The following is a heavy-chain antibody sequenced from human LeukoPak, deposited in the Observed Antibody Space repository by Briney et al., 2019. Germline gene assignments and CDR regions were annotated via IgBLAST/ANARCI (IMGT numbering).Heavy chain of an antibody. J-gene: IGHJ4*02. CDR1: GFTFSSYG. CDR3: ARHYYDSSGYYYHDY. D-gene: IGHD3-22*01. Sequence: GGSLRLSCAASGFTFSSYGMRWVRQAPGKGLEWVAVIWYDGSNKYYADSVKGRFTISRDNSKNTLYLQMNSLRAEDTAVYYCARHYYDSSGYYYHDYWGQGTLVTASS. CDR2: IWYDGSNK. V-gene: IGHV3-33*01.